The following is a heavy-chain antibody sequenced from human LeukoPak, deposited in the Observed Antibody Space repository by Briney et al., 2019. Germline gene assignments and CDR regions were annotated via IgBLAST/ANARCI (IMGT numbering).Heavy chain of an antibody. J-gene: IGHJ5*02. V-gene: IGHV4-38-2*02. Sequence: PSETLSLTCTVSGYSISSGYYWGWIRQPPGQGLEWIGSIYHSGSTYYNPSLKSRVTISVDTSKNQFSLKLSSVTAADTAVYYCARDYCSSTSCNWFDPWGQGTLVTVSS. CDR3: ARDYCSSTSCNWFDP. CDR2: IYHSGST. CDR1: GYSISSGYY. D-gene: IGHD2-2*01.